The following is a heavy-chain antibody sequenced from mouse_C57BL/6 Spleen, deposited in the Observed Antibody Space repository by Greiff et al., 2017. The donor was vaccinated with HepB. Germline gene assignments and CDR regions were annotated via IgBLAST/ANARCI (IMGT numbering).Heavy chain of an antibody. CDR1: GFTFSSYA. CDR2: ISSGGDYI. Sequence: EVQLKESGEGLVKPGGSLKLSCAASGFTFSSYAMSWVRQTPEKRLEWVAYISSGGDYIYYADTVKGRFTISRDNARNTLYLQMSSLKSEDTAMYYCTRAPPSYGSSHFYAMDYWGQGTSVTVSS. J-gene: IGHJ4*01. CDR3: TRAPPSYGSSHFYAMDY. V-gene: IGHV5-9-1*02. D-gene: IGHD1-1*01.